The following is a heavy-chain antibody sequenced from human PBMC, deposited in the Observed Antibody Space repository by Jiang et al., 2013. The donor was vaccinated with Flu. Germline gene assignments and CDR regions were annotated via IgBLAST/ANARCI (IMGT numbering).Heavy chain of an antibody. V-gene: IGHV5-10-1*01. CDR1: GYSFTSYW. D-gene: IGHD6-13*01. CDR2: IDPSDSYT. CDR3: ARHLDSIAAAFDY. J-gene: IGHJ4*02. Sequence: SCKGSGYSFTSYWISWVRQMPGKGLEWMGRIDPSDSYTNYSPSFQGHVTISADKSISTAYLQWSSLKASDTAMYYCARHLDSIAAAFDYWGQGTLVTVSS.